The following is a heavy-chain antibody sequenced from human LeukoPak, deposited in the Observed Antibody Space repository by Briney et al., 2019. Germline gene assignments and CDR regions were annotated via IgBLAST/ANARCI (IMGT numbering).Heavy chain of an antibody. D-gene: IGHD1-1*01. CDR2: IRYDGSNK. V-gene: IGHV3-30*02. J-gene: IGHJ4*02. CDR3: ASEGTTGTTWGPDY. Sequence: PGGSLRLSCAASGFTFRSYGMHWVRQAPGKGLEWVAFIRYDGSNKYYADSVKDRFTISRDNSKNTLYLQMNSLRAEDTAVYYCASEGTTGTTWGPDYWGQGTLVTVSS. CDR1: GFTFRSYG.